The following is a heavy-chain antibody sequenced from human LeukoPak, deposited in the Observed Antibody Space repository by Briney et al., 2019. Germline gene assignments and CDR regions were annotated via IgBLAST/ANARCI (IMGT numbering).Heavy chain of an antibody. CDR3: ARRGSGSFTN. J-gene: IGHJ4*02. CDR1: GGSISSYY. CDR2: INHSGST. D-gene: IGHD1-26*01. Sequence: SETLSLTCTVSGGSISSYYWSWIRQPPGKGLEWIGEINHSGSTNYNPSLKSRVTISVDTSKNQFSLKLSSVTAADTAVYYCARRGSGSFTNWGQGTLVTVSS. V-gene: IGHV4-34*01.